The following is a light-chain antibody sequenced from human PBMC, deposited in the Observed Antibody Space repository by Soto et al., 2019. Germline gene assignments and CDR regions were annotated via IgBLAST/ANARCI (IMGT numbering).Light chain of an antibody. CDR1: QRISSW. CDR2: KAS. V-gene: IGKV1-5*03. J-gene: IGKJ2*01. Sequence: DIQMTQSPSTLYASVGDRVTITCRSSQRISSWLAWYQQKPWKAPKVLIHKASSLESGVPSRFSASGSGTEFTLTISSLQPDDFATYYSQQYDSYSVIFGQGNKLEI. CDR3: QQYDSYSVI.